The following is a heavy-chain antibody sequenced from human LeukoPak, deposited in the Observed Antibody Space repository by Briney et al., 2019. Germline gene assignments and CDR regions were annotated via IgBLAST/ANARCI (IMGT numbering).Heavy chain of an antibody. J-gene: IGHJ4*02. D-gene: IGHD6-13*01. CDR2: ISAYNGNT. Sequence: ASVKVSCKASGYTFTNYGISKVRQAPGQGLEWMGWISAYNGNTNYAQKLQGRVTVTTDTSTSTAYMELRSLRSDDTAVYYCARDLGSGIAEPFDHRGQGTLVTVSS. CDR1: GYTFTNYG. CDR3: ARDLGSGIAEPFDH. V-gene: IGHV1-18*01.